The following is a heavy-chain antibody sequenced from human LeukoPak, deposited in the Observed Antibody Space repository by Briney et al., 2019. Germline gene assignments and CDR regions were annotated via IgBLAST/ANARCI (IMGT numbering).Heavy chain of an antibody. Sequence: ASMKLSCKTSGYTFTGYYMHWVRQAPGQGLEWMGRINPNSGDTNYAQKFQGRVTMTGDTSITTAYMELNSLRSDDTAVYYCAKAKPQGSDRDFDYWGQGTLVTVSS. CDR2: INPNSGDT. V-gene: IGHV1-2*06. CDR3: AKAKPQGSDRDFDY. CDR1: GYTFTGYY. J-gene: IGHJ4*02. D-gene: IGHD1-14*01.